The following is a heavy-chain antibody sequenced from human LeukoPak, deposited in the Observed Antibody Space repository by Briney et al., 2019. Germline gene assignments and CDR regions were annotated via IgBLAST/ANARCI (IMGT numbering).Heavy chain of an antibody. D-gene: IGHD1-26*01. J-gene: IGHJ4*02. V-gene: IGHV4-59*08. CDR1: GGSISSYY. Sequence: SETLSLTCTVSGGSISSYYWSWIRQPPGKGLEWIGYIYYSGSTNYNPSLKSRVTISVDTSKNQFSLKLSSVTAADTAVYYCARHSSSGSSAYFDYWGQGTLVTVSS. CDR2: IYYSGST. CDR3: ARHSSSGSSAYFDY.